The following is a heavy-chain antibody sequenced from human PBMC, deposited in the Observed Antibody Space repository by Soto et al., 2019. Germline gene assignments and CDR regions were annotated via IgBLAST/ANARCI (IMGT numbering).Heavy chain of an antibody. CDR1: GFTFSSYA. V-gene: IGHV3-30-3*01. CDR2: ISYDGSNK. J-gene: IGHJ4*02. D-gene: IGHD1-26*01. CDR3: ANWYPLWQLVGATIFDY. Sequence: GGSLRLSCAASGFTFSSYAMHWVRQAPGKGLEWVAVISYDGSNKYYADSVKGRFTISRDNSKNTLYLQMNSLRAEDTAVYYCANWYPLWQLVGATIFDYWGQGTLVTVSS.